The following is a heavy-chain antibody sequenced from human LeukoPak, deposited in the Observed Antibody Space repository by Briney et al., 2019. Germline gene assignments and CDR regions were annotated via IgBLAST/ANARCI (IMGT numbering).Heavy chain of an antibody. D-gene: IGHD2-21*02. CDR2: FCNRGGT. CDR3: ARGPLVTATPSYYYYYYMDV. CDR1: GGSISTYC. J-gene: IGHJ6*03. Sequence: SETLSLTCTVSGGSISTYCWIWVRQPAEKGLEWIGRFCNRGGTIYNPSLKSRVTMSSDMSNNRFSLTLTSLTAADTAVYYCARGPLVTATPSYYYYYYMDVWGKGTTVTVSS. V-gene: IGHV4-4*07.